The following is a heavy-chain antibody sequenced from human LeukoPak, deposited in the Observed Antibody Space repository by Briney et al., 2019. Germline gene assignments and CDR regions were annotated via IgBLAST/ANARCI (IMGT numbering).Heavy chain of an antibody. CDR3: ARDRSGYCSGGSCYSSTIPFDY. CDR2: MNPNSGNT. Sequence: ASVKVSCKASGYTFTSYDINWVRQATGQGLEWMGWMNPNSGNTGYAQKFQGRVTMTRNTSISTAYMELSSLRPEDTAVYYCARDRSGYCSGGSCYSSTIPFDYWGQGTLVTVSS. CDR1: GYTFTSYD. J-gene: IGHJ4*02. V-gene: IGHV1-8*01. D-gene: IGHD2-15*01.